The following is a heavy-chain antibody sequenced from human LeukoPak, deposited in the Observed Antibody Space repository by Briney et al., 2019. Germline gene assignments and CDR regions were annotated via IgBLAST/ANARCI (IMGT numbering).Heavy chain of an antibody. Sequence: VASLKISCQASGYRFSTYWIGWVRQMPGKGLEWMCIIYPDDSATRYSPSFQGQVTISADKSISTAYLQWSSLKASDTAIYYCARRAGNSGYFSDAFDIWGQGTMVTVSS. D-gene: IGHD3-22*01. CDR2: IYPDDSAT. CDR1: GYRFSTYW. CDR3: ARRAGNSGYFSDAFDI. V-gene: IGHV5-51*01. J-gene: IGHJ3*02.